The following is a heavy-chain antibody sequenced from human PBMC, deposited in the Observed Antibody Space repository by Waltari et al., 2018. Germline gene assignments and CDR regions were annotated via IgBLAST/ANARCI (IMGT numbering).Heavy chain of an antibody. CDR3: ARGGDSSWPR. V-gene: IGHV3-20*04. D-gene: IGHD3-22*01. CDR2: INWKGDKV. Sequence: VESGGGVIRPGGSLRLSCEASGFTFDDYGMSWVRHSPGKGLEWIAGINWKGDKVAYGDAVRGRFIISRDNAKNLLYLQMNTVGLDDTALYYCARGGDSSWPRWGQGTLVTVSA. CDR1: GFTFDDYG. J-gene: IGHJ4*02.